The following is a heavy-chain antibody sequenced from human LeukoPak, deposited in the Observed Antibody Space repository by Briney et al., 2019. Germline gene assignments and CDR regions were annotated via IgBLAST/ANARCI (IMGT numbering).Heavy chain of an antibody. Sequence: PGGSLRLSCTASGFTFGDYAMSWVRQDPGKGREWVGFIRSKAYGGTTEYAASVKGKFTISRDDSKSIAYLQMNSLKTEDTAVYYCTRYYYYDSSGYLDYWGQGTLVTVSS. D-gene: IGHD3-22*01. CDR2: IRSKAYGGTT. CDR1: GFTFGDYA. CDR3: TRYYYYDSSGYLDY. J-gene: IGHJ4*02. V-gene: IGHV3-49*04.